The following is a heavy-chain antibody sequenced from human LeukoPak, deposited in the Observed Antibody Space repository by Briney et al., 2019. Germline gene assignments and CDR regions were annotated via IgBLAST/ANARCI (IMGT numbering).Heavy chain of an antibody. Sequence: PGGSLRLSCAASGFTFSSYSMNWVRQAPGKGLEWVSYISSSSNIIYYADSVKGRFTISRDNAKNTLYLQMNSLRAEDTAVYYCATRVYSGSYSVDYWGQGSLVTVSS. D-gene: IGHD1-26*01. CDR1: GFTFSSYS. CDR3: ATRVYSGSYSVDY. CDR2: ISSSSNII. J-gene: IGHJ4*02. V-gene: IGHV3-48*04.